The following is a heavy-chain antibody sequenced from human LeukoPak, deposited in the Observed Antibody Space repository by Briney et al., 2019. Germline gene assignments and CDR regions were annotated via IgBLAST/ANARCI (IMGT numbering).Heavy chain of an antibody. CDR1: GYSFTTYW. J-gene: IGHJ4*02. D-gene: IGHD6-13*01. CDR2: INPGASDT. CDR3: ARIGTYAEFDF. V-gene: IGHV5-51*01. Sequence: GESLKISCKGSGYSFTTYWIGWVRQMPGKGLEWMWIINPGASDTSYSPSFQGQVHIPVDNSISTAYLQWSSLKASDTAMYYCARIGTYAEFDFWGQGTLVTVSS.